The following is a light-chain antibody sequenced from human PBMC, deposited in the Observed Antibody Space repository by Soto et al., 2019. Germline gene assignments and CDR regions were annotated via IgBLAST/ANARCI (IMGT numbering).Light chain of an antibody. CDR1: NIRSKN. Sequence: SYELTQPLSVSVALGQTAKITCEGDNIRSKNVHWYQQKAGQAPVVVINRDFNRPSGIPERISGSNSGNTATLTITSAQAGDEADYYCQVWDGGSVVFGGGTKLTVL. J-gene: IGLJ2*01. V-gene: IGLV3-9*01. CDR3: QVWDGGSVV. CDR2: RDF.